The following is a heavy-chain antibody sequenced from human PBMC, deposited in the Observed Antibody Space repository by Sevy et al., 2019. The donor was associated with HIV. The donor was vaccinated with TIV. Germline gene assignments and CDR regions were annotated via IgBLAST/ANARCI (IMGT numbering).Heavy chain of an antibody. J-gene: IGHJ4*02. V-gene: IGHV3-49*04. Sequence: GGSLRLSCTASGFTFSDYAMSWVCQAPGKGLEWVGFIKTKTYGGTTEYAASVKGRFIISRDDSKNIAYLQMNSLKTEDTAVYYCTRDLYGSGWFYFDYWGQGTLVTVSS. CDR2: IKTKTYGGTT. CDR1: GFTFSDYA. CDR3: TRDLYGSGWFYFDY. D-gene: IGHD6-19*01.